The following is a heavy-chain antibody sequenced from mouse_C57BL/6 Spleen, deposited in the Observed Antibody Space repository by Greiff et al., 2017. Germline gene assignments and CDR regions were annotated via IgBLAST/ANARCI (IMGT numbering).Heavy chain of an antibody. CDR1: GYAFSSSW. D-gene: IGHD1-1*01. CDR3: ARAPNYYGSMDY. Sequence: QVTLKVSGPELVKPGASVKISCKASGYAFSSSWMNWVKQRPGKGLEWIGRIYPGDGDTNYNGKFKGKATLTADKSSSTAYMQLSSLTSEDSAVYFCARAPNYYGSMDYWGQGTSVTVSS. CDR2: IYPGDGDT. J-gene: IGHJ4*01. V-gene: IGHV1-82*01.